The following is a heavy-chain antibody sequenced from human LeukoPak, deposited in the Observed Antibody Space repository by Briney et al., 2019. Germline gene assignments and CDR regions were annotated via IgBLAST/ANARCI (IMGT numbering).Heavy chain of an antibody. CDR1: GYTFTSYD. CDR3: ARDRSYYDSSGYSQTPPRWFDP. Sequence: ASVKVSCKASGYTFTSYDINWVRQTTGQGLEWLGWMNPNSGNTNYAQKLQGRVTMTTDTSTSTAYMELRSLRSDDTAVYYCARDRSYYDSSGYSQTPPRWFDPWGQGTLVTVSS. D-gene: IGHD3-22*01. V-gene: IGHV1-18*01. CDR2: MNPNSGNT. J-gene: IGHJ5*02.